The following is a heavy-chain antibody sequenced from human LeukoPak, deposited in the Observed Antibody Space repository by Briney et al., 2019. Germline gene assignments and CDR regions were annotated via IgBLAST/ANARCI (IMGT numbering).Heavy chain of an antibody. CDR1: GYTFSSYW. D-gene: IGHD3-3*01. CDR3: ARQNDFRLDY. CDR2: IYPGDSDT. J-gene: IGHJ4*02. Sequence: GESLKISCKGSGYTFSSYWIGWVRQMPGKGMEWMGIIYPGDSDTRYSPSLQGQVTISVDTSIGTAYLQWSSLKASDTAIYYCARQNDFRLDYWGQGTLVTVSS. V-gene: IGHV5-51*01.